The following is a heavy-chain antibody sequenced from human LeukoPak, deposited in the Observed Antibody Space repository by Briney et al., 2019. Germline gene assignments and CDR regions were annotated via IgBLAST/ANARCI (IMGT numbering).Heavy chain of an antibody. CDR1: GFTVSSNY. V-gene: IGHV3-7*01. D-gene: IGHD3-10*01. Sequence: SGGSLRLSCAASGFTVSSNYMSWVRQAPGKGLEWVANIKQDGSEKYYVDSVKGRFTISRDNAKNSLYLQMNSLRAEDTAVYYCARAITMVRGVIAIYYYYYMDVWGKGTTVTVSS. CDR2: IKQDGSEK. J-gene: IGHJ6*03. CDR3: ARAITMVRGVIAIYYYYYMDV.